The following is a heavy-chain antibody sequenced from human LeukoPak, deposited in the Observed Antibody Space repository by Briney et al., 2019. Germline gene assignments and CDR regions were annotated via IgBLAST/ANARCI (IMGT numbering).Heavy chain of an antibody. D-gene: IGHD4-17*01. CDR2: ISAYNGNT. CDR1: GYTFTSYG. CDR3: ARPFLDCGDYGQYYYYYYGMDV. J-gene: IGHJ6*02. V-gene: IGHV1-18*01. Sequence: ASVKVSCKASGYTFTSYGISWVRQAPGQGLEWMGWISAYNGNTNYAQKLQGRVTMTTDTSTSTAYMELRSLRSDDTAVYYCARPFLDCGDYGQYYYYYYGMDVWGQGTTVTVSS.